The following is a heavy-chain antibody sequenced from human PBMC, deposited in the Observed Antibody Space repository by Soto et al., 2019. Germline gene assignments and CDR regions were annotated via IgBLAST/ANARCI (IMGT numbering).Heavy chain of an antibody. CDR3: AAGEASSRNLAPYYLDF. CDR1: GGSMRNYF. J-gene: IGHJ4*02. V-gene: IGHV4-59*01. D-gene: IGHD6-13*01. Sequence: SETLSLTCTVSGGSMRNYFWTWSRQPPVKGLEWIGYIHYSGTTSFFPSYNPSLRSRVTISEDTSKNQFSLKLLTVTTADTAVYFCAAGEASSRNLAPYYLDFWGQGTLVTVSS. CDR2: IHYSGTT.